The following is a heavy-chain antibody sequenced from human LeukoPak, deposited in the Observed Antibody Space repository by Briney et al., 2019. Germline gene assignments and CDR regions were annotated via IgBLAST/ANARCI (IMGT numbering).Heavy chain of an antibody. D-gene: IGHD3-10*01. J-gene: IGHJ6*03. CDR3: AREVRYYYYYMDG. CDR2: IKQDGSEK. Sequence: GGSLRLSCAASGVTFSSFWMSWVRQAPGKGREWVANIKQDGSEKYYVDSVKGRFTISRDNAKNSPYLQMNSLRAEDTAVYYCAREVRYYYYYMDGWGKGTTVTVSS. CDR1: GVTFSSFW. V-gene: IGHV3-7*01.